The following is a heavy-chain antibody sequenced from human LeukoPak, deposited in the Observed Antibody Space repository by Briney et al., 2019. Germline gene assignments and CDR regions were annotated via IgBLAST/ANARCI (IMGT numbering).Heavy chain of an antibody. CDR2: ISGSGTNT. CDR1: GFTFSSYA. Sequence: PGGSLRLSSAASGFTFSSYAMSWVRQPPRKGLEWVSSISGSGTNTYYADSVKGRFTISRDNSKNTLYLQMNSLRAEDTAVYYCAKESGLATRFRLGAFDMWGQGTMVTVSS. V-gene: IGHV3-23*01. CDR3: AKESGLATRFRLGAFDM. J-gene: IGHJ3*02. D-gene: IGHD5-12*01.